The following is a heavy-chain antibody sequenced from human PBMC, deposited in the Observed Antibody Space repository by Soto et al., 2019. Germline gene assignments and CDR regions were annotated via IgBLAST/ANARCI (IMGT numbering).Heavy chain of an antibody. J-gene: IGHJ4*02. V-gene: IGHV3-7*01. CDR1: ACSFSMYW. Sequence: EVQLVESGGGLFQPGGSLRLSCAASACSFSMYWMSWVRQSPGKGLEWVTNIKEDGSQKYYVDSVKARFTISRENAKNALYLQMNSLRAEGTAVYYCARHQVGYRVTDYWGQGTLGTVSS. CDR2: IKEDGSQK. CDR3: ARHQVGYRVTDY. D-gene: IGHD1-26*01.